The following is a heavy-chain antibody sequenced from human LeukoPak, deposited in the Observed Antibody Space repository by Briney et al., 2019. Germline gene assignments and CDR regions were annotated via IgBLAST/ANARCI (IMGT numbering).Heavy chain of an antibody. Sequence: GASVKVSCKASGYTFTSYYMQWVRQAPGQGLEWMGIINPSGGSISYAQKFQGRVTMARDTSTSTVYMELSSLRSEDTAVYYCARVRRCCSNGVCYDYGMDVWGQGTTVTVSS. D-gene: IGHD2-8*01. J-gene: IGHJ6*02. CDR3: ARVRRCCSNGVCYDYGMDV. CDR1: GYTFTSYY. CDR2: INPSGGSI. V-gene: IGHV1-46*01.